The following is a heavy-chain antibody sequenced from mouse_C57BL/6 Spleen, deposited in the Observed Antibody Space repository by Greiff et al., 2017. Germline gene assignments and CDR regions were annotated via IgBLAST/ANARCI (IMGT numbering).Heavy chain of an antibody. J-gene: IGHJ3*01. CDR2: IYPSDSET. V-gene: IGHV1-61*01. CDR3: ERKSNYVGWFAY. D-gene: IGHD2-5*01. Sequence: VQLQQPGAELVRPGSSVKLSCKASGYTFTSYWMDWVKQRPGQGLEWIGNIYPSDSETHYNQKFKDKATLTVDKSSSTAYMQLSSLTSEDSAVYYCERKSNYVGWFAYWGQGTLVTVSA. CDR1: GYTFTSYW.